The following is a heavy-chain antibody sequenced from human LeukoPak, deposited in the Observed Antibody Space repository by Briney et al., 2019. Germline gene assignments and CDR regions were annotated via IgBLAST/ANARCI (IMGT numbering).Heavy chain of an antibody. CDR2: INHSGST. CDR3: ARFTLLAAFDY. D-gene: IGHD2-15*01. CDR1: GGSFSGYY. V-gene: IGHV4-34*01. J-gene: IGHJ4*02. Sequence: PSETLSLTCAVYGGSFSGYYWSWIRQPPGKGLEWIGEINHSGSTNYNPSLKSRVTISVDTSKNQFSLKLSPVTAADTAVYYCARFTLLAAFDYWGQGTLVTVSS.